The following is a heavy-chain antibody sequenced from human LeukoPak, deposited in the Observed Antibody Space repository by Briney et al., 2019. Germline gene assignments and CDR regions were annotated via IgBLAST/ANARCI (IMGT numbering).Heavy chain of an antibody. J-gene: IGHJ4*02. D-gene: IGHD3-3*01. Sequence: ASVKVSCKASGYTFTGYYMHWVRQAPGQGLEWMGWVNPNSGGTNYAQKFQGRVTMTRDTSISTAYMELSRLRSDDTAVYYCARVGLEWLSAYYFDYWGQGTLVTVSS. V-gene: IGHV1-2*02. CDR1: GYTFTGYY. CDR3: ARVGLEWLSAYYFDY. CDR2: VNPNSGGT.